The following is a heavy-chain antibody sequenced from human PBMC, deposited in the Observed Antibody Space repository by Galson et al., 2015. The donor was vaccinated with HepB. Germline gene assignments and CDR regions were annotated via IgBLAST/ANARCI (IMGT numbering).Heavy chain of an antibody. CDR2: ISVINGNT. V-gene: IGHV1-18*04. CDR3: ARDFQSTIFGVLIIPGYGMDV. J-gene: IGHJ6*02. D-gene: IGHD3-3*01. Sequence: SGYTFTSYGISWVRQAPGQGPEWMGWISVINGNTHYAQKFHGRLTMTTDTSTSTAYMELRSLRSDDTAVYYCARDFQSTIFGVLIIPGYGMDVWGQGTTVTVSS. CDR1: GYTFTSYG.